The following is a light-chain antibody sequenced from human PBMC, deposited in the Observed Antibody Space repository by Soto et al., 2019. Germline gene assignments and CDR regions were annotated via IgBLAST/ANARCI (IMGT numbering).Light chain of an antibody. V-gene: IGLV1-44*01. Sequence: QSVLTQPPSASETPGQTVSISCSGSNSNIASNTVNWYQHLPGTAPKLLIYYNNQRPSGVPDRFSGSKSGTSAFLAISGLQSEDESDYYFAAWDDTLKRYVFGTGTKSPS. CDR1: NSNIASNT. J-gene: IGLJ1*01. CDR3: AAWDDTLKRYV. CDR2: YNN.